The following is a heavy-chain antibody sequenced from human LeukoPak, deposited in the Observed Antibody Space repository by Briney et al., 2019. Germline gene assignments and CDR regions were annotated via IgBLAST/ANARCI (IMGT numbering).Heavy chain of an antibody. CDR2: IYYSGNT. CDR1: GVSISSSNSY. Sequence: SETLSLTCTVSGVSISSSNSYWGWIRQPPGKGLEWIGSIYYSGNTYYNASLKSQVSISIDTSKNQFSLKLTSVTAADTAVYYCARQTGPGLFILPGGQGTLVTVSS. V-gene: IGHV4-39*01. CDR3: ARQTGPGLFILP. J-gene: IGHJ4*02. D-gene: IGHD3/OR15-3a*01.